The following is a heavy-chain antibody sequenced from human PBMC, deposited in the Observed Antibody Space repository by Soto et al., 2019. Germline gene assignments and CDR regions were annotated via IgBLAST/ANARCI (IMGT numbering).Heavy chain of an antibody. CDR1: GFTFSSYG. CDR3: AKVGEIAAAGDPFFDY. CDR2: ISSSGGST. V-gene: IGHV3-23*01. J-gene: IGHJ4*02. Sequence: PGGSLRLSCAASGFTFSSYGMSWVRQAPGKGLEWVSAISSSGGSTYYADSVKGRFTISRDNSKNALYLQMNSLRAEDTAIYYCAKVGEIAAAGDPFFDYWGQGTLVTVSS. D-gene: IGHD6-13*01.